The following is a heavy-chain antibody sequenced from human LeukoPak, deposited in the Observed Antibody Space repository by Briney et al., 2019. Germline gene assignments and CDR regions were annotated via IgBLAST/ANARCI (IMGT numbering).Heavy chain of an antibody. CDR3: ARQGFWSGYYFDY. V-gene: IGHV3-7*01. Sequence: GGSLRLSCAASGFTFSSYWMTWVRQAPGKGLEWVANINQDGTEKYYVDSVKGRFTIYRDNAKNSLYLQMSSLRAEDTAVYYCARQGFWSGYYFDYWGQGTLVTVSS. D-gene: IGHD3-3*01. CDR1: GFTFSSYW. CDR2: INQDGTEK. J-gene: IGHJ4*02.